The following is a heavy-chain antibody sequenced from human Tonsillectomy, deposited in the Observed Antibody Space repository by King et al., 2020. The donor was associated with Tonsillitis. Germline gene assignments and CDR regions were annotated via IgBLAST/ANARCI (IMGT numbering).Heavy chain of an antibody. CDR2: VYYSGNT. Sequence: LQLQESGPGLVKPSETLSLTCTVSDGSVSSTSYYWGWIRQPPGKALEWIGSVYYSGNTYYNPSLKSRVTISLDTSKNQFSLKLNSVTAADTAVYYCASVRVSYRIFDYWGQGTLVPVSS. CDR1: DGSVSSTSYY. CDR3: ASVRVSYRIFDY. D-gene: IGHD1-26*01. J-gene: IGHJ4*02. V-gene: IGHV4-39*01.